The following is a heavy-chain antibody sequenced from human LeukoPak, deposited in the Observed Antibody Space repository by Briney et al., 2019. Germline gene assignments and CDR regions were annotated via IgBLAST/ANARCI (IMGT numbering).Heavy chain of an antibody. D-gene: IGHD2-8*01. CDR1: GYTFTSHY. CDR3: ARDSGVYVAFDY. CDR2: INPSGGST. J-gene: IGHJ4*02. V-gene: IGHV1-46*01. Sequence: ASVKVSCKASGYTFTSHYTHWVRQAPGQGLEWMGIINPSGGSTSYAQKFQGRVTMTRDTSTSTVYMELSSLRSEDTAVYYCARDSGVYVAFDYWGQGTLVTVSS.